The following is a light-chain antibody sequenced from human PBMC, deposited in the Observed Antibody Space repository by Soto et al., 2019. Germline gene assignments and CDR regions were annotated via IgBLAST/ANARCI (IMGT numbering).Light chain of an antibody. CDR2: GAS. J-gene: IGKJ2*01. V-gene: IGKV3-20*01. CDR1: QSVSSSY. Sequence: EIVLTQSPGTLSLSPGERATLSCRASQSVSSSYLAWYQQKPGQAPRLLIYGASSRATGIPDRFSGSGSGTDFTRTISILEPEDFAVYYCQQGSTFCQGTKLEIK. CDR3: QQGST.